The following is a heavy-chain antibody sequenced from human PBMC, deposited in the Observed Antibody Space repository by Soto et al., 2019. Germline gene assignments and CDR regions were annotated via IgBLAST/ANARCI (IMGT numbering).Heavy chain of an antibody. CDR2: IQTGGAT. CDR3: VRVLYDSGVVDF. CDR1: GFTVSRYD. V-gene: IGHV3-53*01. J-gene: IGHJ4*02. D-gene: IGHD5-12*01. Sequence: EVQVVESGGGLFQAGGSTRLSCLASGFTVSRYDMAWVRQAPGKGLEWASIIQTGGATYYTDSAQGRFTISRDNSRNTVYLQMSSLRVEDTGVYSCVRVLYDSGVVDFWGQGSPITVS.